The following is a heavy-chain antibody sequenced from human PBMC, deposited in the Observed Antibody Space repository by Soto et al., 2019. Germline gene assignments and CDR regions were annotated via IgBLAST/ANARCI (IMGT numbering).Heavy chain of an antibody. CDR3: ARDRSQSVSYSQVYGMDV. V-gene: IGHV3-21*01. D-gene: IGHD1-26*01. Sequence: GVSLRLSCAASGFTFSTYSMNWVRQAPGKGLEWVSPITSNSTYIYYADSVKGRFTISRDNAKYSLFLQMNTLRAEDTAVYYCARDRSQSVSYSQVYGMDVWGQGTTVTVSS. J-gene: IGHJ6*02. CDR1: GFTFSTYS. CDR2: ITSNSTYI.